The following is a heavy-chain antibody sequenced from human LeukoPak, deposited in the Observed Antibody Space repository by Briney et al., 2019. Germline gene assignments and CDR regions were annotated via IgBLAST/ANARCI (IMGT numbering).Heavy chain of an antibody. Sequence: SVKVSCKASGGTFSSYAISWVRQAPGQGLEWMGRIIPILGIANYAQKFQGRVTITADKSTSTAYMELSSLRSEDTAVYYCARGKGAAILAFDIWGQGTMVTVSS. CDR1: GGTFSSYA. CDR3: ARGKGAAILAFDI. D-gene: IGHD2-2*02. CDR2: IIPILGIA. J-gene: IGHJ3*02. V-gene: IGHV1-69*04.